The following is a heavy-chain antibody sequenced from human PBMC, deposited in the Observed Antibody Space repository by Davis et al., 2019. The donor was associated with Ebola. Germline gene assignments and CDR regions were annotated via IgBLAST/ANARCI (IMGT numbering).Heavy chain of an antibody. V-gene: IGHV1-46*03. Sequence: APVKVSCKASGYTFTNYYMHWVRQAPGQGLEWMGMINPNDCRTIYAQKFQGRVTVTRDTSTTTVYMDLSSLRSEDTALYYCTTPGGQDSGYDVFDIWGQGTMVTVSS. CDR3: TTPGGQDSGYDVFDI. D-gene: IGHD5-12*01. J-gene: IGHJ3*02. CDR1: GYTFTNYY. CDR2: INPNDCRT.